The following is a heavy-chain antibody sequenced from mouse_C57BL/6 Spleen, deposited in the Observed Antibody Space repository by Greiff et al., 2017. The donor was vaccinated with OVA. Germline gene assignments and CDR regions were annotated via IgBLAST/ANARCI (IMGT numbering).Heavy chain of an antibody. CDR3: ARQMGYYGSSLYYAMDY. V-gene: IGHV5-12*01. D-gene: IGHD1-1*01. CDR1: GFTFSDYY. Sequence: EVMLVESGGGLVQPGGSLKLSCAASGFTFSDYYMYWVRQTPEKRLEWVAYISNGGGSTYYPDTVKGRFPISRDNAKNTLYLQMSRLKSEDTAMYYCARQMGYYGSSLYYAMDYWGQGTSVTVSS. J-gene: IGHJ4*01. CDR2: ISNGGGST.